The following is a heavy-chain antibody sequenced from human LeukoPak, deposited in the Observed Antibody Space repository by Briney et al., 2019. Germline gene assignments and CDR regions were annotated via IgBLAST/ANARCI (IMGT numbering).Heavy chain of an antibody. V-gene: IGHV1-2*02. CDR2: INPNSGGT. Sequence: GASVKVSCKASGYTFTGYYMHWVRQAPGQGLEWMGWINPNSGGTNYAQKFQGRVTMTRDTSISTAYMELSRLRSDDTAVYYCARGDPPIFGVAPDYWGQGTLVTVSS. CDR3: ARGDPPIFGVAPDY. J-gene: IGHJ4*02. D-gene: IGHD3-3*01. CDR1: GYTFTGYY.